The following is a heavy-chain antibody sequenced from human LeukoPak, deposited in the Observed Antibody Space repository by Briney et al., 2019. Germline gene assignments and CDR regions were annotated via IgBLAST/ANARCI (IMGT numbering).Heavy chain of an antibody. J-gene: IGHJ3*02. V-gene: IGHV3-23*01. Sequence: GGSLRLSCTASGFTFSSYAMTWVRQAPGKGLEWVSTVNDHGGGTWYADSVKGRFTISRDNSKNTLYLQMNSLRAEDTAVYYCAREFGEFHDAFDIWGQGTMVTVSS. D-gene: IGHD3-10*01. CDR1: GFTFSSYA. CDR2: VNDHGGGT. CDR3: AREFGEFHDAFDI.